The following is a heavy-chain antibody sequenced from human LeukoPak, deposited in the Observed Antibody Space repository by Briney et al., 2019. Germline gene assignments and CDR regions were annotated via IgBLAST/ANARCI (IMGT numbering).Heavy chain of an antibody. J-gene: IGHJ4*02. Sequence: GGSLRLSCAASGFTFSNFWMSWVRQASGKGLEWVGRIKNKSDGGTADYAAPVKGRFTISRDDSKNTLYLQMDSLKTEDTAVYYCTIMRRDYWGQGTLVTVSS. V-gene: IGHV3-15*01. D-gene: IGHD2-8*01. CDR2: IKNKSDGGTA. CDR3: TIMRRDY. CDR1: GFTFSNFW.